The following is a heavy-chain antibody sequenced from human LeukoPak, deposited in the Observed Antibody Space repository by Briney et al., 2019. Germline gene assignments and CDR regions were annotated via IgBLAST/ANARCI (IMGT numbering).Heavy chain of an antibody. CDR2: IKQDENEI. V-gene: IGHV3-7*01. CDR1: GFSFRSYW. Sequence: GGSLRLSCAASGFSFRSYWMSWVRQAPGKGLEWVANIKQDENEIYYADSVKGRFTISRDNAKNSLYLQMNSLRAEDTAVYYCAPEWLASPGYWGQGTLVTVSS. D-gene: IGHD6-19*01. J-gene: IGHJ4*02. CDR3: APEWLASPGY.